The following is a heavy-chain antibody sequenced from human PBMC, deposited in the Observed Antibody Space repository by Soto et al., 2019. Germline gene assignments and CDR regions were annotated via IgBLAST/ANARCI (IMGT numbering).Heavy chain of an antibody. CDR2: VYYGGGT. CDR1: GGSISSYY. Sequence: TSETLSLTCTVSGGSISSYYWSWIRKPPGKGLEWIGYVYYGGGTNYSPSFMGRVTISVDTTDNQFSLKLNSVTAADTAVYYCARETTPMSPHYFYYGMDVWGQGTTVTVSS. D-gene: IGHD3-9*01. J-gene: IGHJ6*02. V-gene: IGHV4-59*01. CDR3: ARETTPMSPHYFYYGMDV.